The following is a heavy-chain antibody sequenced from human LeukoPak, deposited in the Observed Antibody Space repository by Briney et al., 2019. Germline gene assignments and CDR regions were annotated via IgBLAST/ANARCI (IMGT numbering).Heavy chain of an antibody. V-gene: IGHV3-23*01. CDR2: VEGGGGRA. CDR3: AKDTIRGNGVFDAFDI. Sequence: GGSLRLSCAASGFTFSNYAMSWVRQAPGKGLEWASAVEGGGGRAYYADSVSGRFTISRDNPQNTLYLQMTSLRAEDTALYFCAKDTIRGNGVFDAFDIWGQGTMVTVSS. J-gene: IGHJ3*02. CDR1: GFTFSNYA. D-gene: IGHD3-9*01.